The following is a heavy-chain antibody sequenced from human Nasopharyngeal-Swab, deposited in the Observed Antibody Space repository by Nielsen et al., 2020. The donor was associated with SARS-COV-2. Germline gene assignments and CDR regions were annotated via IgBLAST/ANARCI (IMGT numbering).Heavy chain of an antibody. V-gene: IGHV4-34*01. CDR1: GGCLTTYS. CDR2: INHIGST. CDR3: ARGRYYGDYDY. J-gene: IGHJ4*02. D-gene: IGHD4-17*01. Sequence: LSPAVYGGCLTTYSRVLIRQPPGKGLEWIGEINHIGSTNYNTYNPSLNSRVTISLATPKNQFSLTLTSVTAADTAIYFCARGRYYGDYDYWGQGALVTVSS.